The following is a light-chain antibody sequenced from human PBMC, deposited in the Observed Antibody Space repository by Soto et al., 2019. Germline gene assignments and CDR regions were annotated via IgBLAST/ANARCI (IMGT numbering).Light chain of an antibody. V-gene: IGKV1-5*01. CDR3: QQYETYSPT. CDR1: QSISSW. Sequence: DNQMTESPSTLSASVGDRVTITFVASQSISSWLAWYQQKPGKAPKLLIYDASSLESGVPSRFSGSGSGTEFTLSISSLQPDDFETYYCQQYETYSPTFGQGTKVDNK. J-gene: IGKJ1*01. CDR2: DAS.